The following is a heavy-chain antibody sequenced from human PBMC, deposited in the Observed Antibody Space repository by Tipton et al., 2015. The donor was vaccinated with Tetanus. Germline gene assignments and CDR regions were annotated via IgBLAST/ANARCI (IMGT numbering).Heavy chain of an antibody. J-gene: IGHJ5*02. CDR3: TRAGLPRSSSLVWFDP. CDR1: GFAFSSYG. CDR2: ISGSGDYI. Sequence: SLRLSCAASGFAFSSYGIHWVRQAPGKGLEWVSSISGSGDYIYYADSVKGRFTISRDNANHSLFLQMNSLRVEDTAVYYCTRAGLPRSSSLVWFDPWGQGTLVTVSS. D-gene: IGHD6-6*01. V-gene: IGHV3-21*01.